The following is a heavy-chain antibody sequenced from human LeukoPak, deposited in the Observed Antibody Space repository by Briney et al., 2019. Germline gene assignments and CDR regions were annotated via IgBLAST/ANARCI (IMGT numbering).Heavy chain of an antibody. CDR3: AKGTTGTSSPFDY. V-gene: IGHV3-9*01. J-gene: IGHJ4*02. D-gene: IGHD1-1*01. CDR1: GFTFDDYA. CDR2: ISWNSGSI. Sequence: GRSLRLSCAASGFTFDDYAMRWVRQAPGKGLEWVSGISWNSGSIGYADSVKGRFTISRDNAKNSLYLQMNSLRAEDTALYYCAKGTTGTSSPFDYWGQGTLVTVSS.